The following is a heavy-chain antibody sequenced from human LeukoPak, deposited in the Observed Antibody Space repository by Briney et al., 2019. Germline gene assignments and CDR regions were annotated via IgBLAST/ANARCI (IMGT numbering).Heavy chain of an antibody. CDR2: INPNSGGT. V-gene: IGHV1-2*02. CDR3: ARMSLGYCSSTSCYPDAFDI. CDR1: GGTFSSYA. Sequence: ASVKVSCKASGGTFSSYAISWVRQAPGQGLEWMGWINPNSGGTNYAQKFQGRVTMTRDTSISTAYMELSRLRSDDTAVYYCARMSLGYCSSTSCYPDAFDIWGQGTMVTVSS. D-gene: IGHD2-2*01. J-gene: IGHJ3*02.